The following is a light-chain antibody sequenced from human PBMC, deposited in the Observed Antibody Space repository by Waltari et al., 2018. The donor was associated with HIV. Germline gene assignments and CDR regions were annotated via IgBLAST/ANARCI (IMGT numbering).Light chain of an antibody. CDR3: QSGGGGGTYR. V-gene: IGLV3-25*03. CDR2: KDN. Sequence: SYDLTQPPSVSVSPGQTARMSCFGADLSNEYTFWHPQKPGQAPLFLIYKDNERASGIPGRFSGSTSERIVTLTIYDVEPDDEADYYCQSGGGGGTYRFGGGTKLTVL. J-gene: IGLJ2*01. CDR1: DLSNEY.